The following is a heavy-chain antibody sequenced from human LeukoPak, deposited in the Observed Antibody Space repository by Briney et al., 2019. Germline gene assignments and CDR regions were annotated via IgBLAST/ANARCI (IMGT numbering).Heavy chain of an antibody. CDR2: ISSSSSTI. D-gene: IGHD4/OR15-4a*01. CDR1: GFTFSSYS. CDR3: ARYGAPEDYYGMDV. V-gene: IGHV3-48*02. Sequence: PGGSLRLSCAASGFTFSSYSVNWVRQAPGKGLEWVSYISSSSSTIYYADSVKGRFTISRDNAKNSLYLQMNSLRDEDTAVYYCARYGAPEDYYGMDVWGQGTTVTVSS. J-gene: IGHJ6*02.